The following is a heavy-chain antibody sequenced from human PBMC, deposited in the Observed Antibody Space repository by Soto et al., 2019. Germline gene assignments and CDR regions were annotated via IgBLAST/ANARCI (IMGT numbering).Heavy chain of an antibody. CDR2: ISYDGSNK. D-gene: IGHD3-3*01. CDR1: GFTFSSYA. J-gene: IGHJ4*02. Sequence: PGGSLRLSCAASGFTFSSYAMHWVRQAPGKGLEWVAVISYDGSNKYYADSVKGRFTISRDNSKNTLYLQMNSLRAEDTAVYYCARDKREVRFLECSYYYDDWGQGSLVTVAS. CDR3: ARDKREVRFLECSYYYDD. V-gene: IGHV3-30-3*01.